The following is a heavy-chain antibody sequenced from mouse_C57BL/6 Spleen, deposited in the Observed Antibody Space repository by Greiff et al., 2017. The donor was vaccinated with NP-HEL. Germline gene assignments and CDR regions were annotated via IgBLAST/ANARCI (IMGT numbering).Heavy chain of an antibody. J-gene: IGHJ3*01. V-gene: IGHV1-50*01. Sequence: VQLQQPGAELVKPGASVKLSCKASGYTFTSYWMQWVKQRPGQGLEWIGEIDPSDSYTNYNQKFKGKATLTVDTSSSTAYMQLSSLTSEDSAVYYCARSGYDYDEAWFAYWGQGTLVTVSA. CDR1: GYTFTSYW. D-gene: IGHD2-4*01. CDR3: ARSGYDYDEAWFAY. CDR2: IDPSDSYT.